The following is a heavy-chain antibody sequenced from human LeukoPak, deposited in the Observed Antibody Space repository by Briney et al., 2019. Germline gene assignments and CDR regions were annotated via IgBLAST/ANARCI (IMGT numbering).Heavy chain of an antibody. J-gene: IGHJ5*02. CDR3: ARGVAAAGDDWFDP. CDR2: INPNSGGT. V-gene: IGHV1-2*04. CDR1: GYTFTKYG. D-gene: IGHD6-13*01. Sequence: ASVKVSCRASGYTFTKYGISWVRQAPGQGLEWMGWINPNSGGTNYAQKFQGWVTMTRDTSISTAYMELTRLRSDDTAVYYCARGVAAAGDDWFDPWGQGTLVTVSS.